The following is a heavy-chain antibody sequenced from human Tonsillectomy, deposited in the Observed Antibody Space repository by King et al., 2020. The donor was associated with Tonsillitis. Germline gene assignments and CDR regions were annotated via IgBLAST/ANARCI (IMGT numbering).Heavy chain of an antibody. Sequence: TLKESGPVLVKPTETLTLTCTVSGFSLSNARMGVSWIRQPPGKALEWLAHIFSNDEKSYSTSLKSRLTISKDTSKSQGVLTMTNMDPVDTATYYCARIGCYDILTGYYSECWFDPWGQGTLVTVSS. V-gene: IGHV2-26*01. CDR3: ARIGCYDILTGYYSECWFDP. CDR2: IFSNDEK. CDR1: GFSLSNARMG. J-gene: IGHJ5*02. D-gene: IGHD3-9*01.